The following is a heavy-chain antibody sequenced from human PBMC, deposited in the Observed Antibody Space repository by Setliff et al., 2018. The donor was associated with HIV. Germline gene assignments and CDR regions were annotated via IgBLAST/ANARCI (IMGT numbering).Heavy chain of an antibody. CDR1: GFSVGDNY. V-gene: IGHV3-53*01. D-gene: IGHD4-4*01. J-gene: IGHJ3*02. CDR3: VRDLTTIVTRKVFDI. Sequence: GGSLRLSCEISGFSVGDNYMTWVRQTPKMGLEWVSLIYAAGATYYADSVEGRFTISRDTSTNTLYLQMHSLRADDTAVYYCVRDLTTIVTRKVFDIWGQGTMVTVSS. CDR2: IYAAGAT.